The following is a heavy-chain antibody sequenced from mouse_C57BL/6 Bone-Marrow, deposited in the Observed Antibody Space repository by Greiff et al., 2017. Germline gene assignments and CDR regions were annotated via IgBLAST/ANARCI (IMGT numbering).Heavy chain of an antibody. V-gene: IGHV1-55*01. Sequence: QVQLQQPGAELVKPGASVKMSCKASGYTFTSYWITWVKQRPGKGLEWIGDIYPGSGSTNYNEKFKSKATLTVDTSSSTAYMQLSSLTSEDSAVYYCASEMGPYYYGSSLYAMDYWGQGTSVTVSS. D-gene: IGHD1-1*01. CDR3: ASEMGPYYYGSSLYAMDY. J-gene: IGHJ4*01. CDR1: GYTFTSYW. CDR2: IYPGSGST.